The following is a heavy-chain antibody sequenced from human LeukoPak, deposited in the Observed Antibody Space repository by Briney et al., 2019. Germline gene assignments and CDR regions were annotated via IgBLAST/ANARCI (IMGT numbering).Heavy chain of an antibody. J-gene: IGHJ4*02. CDR1: GFTFSSYA. Sequence: GSLRLSCAASGFTFSSYAMSWVLQAPGKGLEWVSAISGSGGSTYYADSVKGRFTISRDNSKNTLYLQMNSLRAEDTAVYYCAKDGGYCSSTSCYLDYWGQGTLVTVSS. V-gene: IGHV3-23*01. D-gene: IGHD2-2*01. CDR2: ISGSGGST. CDR3: AKDGGYCSSTSCYLDY.